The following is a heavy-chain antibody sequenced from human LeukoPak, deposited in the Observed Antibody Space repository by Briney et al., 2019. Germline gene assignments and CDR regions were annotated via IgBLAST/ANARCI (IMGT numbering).Heavy chain of an antibody. D-gene: IGHD2-15*01. Sequence: ASVKVSCKASGYTFTDYALHWVRQVPGQRLEWMGWINAGNGNTKYSQKFQGRVTITRDTSASTAYMELSSPGSEDTAVYYCARRLGYCSGGSCGTGGWFDPWGQGTLVTVSS. CDR2: INAGNGNT. CDR1: GYTFTDYA. J-gene: IGHJ5*02. CDR3: ARRLGYCSGGSCGTGGWFDP. V-gene: IGHV1-3*01.